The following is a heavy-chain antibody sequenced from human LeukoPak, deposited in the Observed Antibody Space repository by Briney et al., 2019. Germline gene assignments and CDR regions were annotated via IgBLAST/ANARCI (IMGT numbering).Heavy chain of an antibody. Sequence: GGSLRLSCTTAGFTFSNAWMTWVRQAPGKGLEWVGQIKSKSDGERTDYAAPVRGRFTISRDDSKNTVYLQVNSLKTEDTAVYYCTTEHYYYGMDVWGQGTTVTVSS. J-gene: IGHJ6*02. V-gene: IGHV3-15*05. CDR3: TTEHYYYGMDV. CDR1: GFTFSNAW. CDR2: IKSKSDGERT.